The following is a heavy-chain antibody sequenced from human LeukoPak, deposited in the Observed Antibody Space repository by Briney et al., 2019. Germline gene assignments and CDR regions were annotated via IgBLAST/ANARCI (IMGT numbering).Heavy chain of an antibody. CDR1: GFTFSSYA. D-gene: IGHD3-22*01. J-gene: IGHJ4*02. CDR2: ISGSGGST. V-gene: IGHV3-23*01. CDR3: AKCPYYYDSSGYYPY. Sequence: PGGSLRLSCAASGFTFSSYAMSWVRQAPGKGLEWVSAISGSGGSTYYADSVKGRFTISRDNSKNTLYLQMNSLRAEDTAVYYCAKCPYYYDSSGYYPYWGQGPLVTVSS.